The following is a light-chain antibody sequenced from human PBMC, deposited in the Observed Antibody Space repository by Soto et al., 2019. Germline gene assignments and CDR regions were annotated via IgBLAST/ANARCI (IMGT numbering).Light chain of an antibody. V-gene: IGLV2-14*03. CDR3: TSYIVGSLLA. CDR2: DVN. J-gene: IGLJ1*01. Sequence: QSALTQPASVSGSPGQSITISCSGTSSDVGVYNYVSWYQRHPGKAPQLIIFDVNNRPSGVSSRFSGSKSGTTASLTISRRQAEDEADYFCTSYIVGSLLAFGTGTKLTVL. CDR1: SSDVGVYNY.